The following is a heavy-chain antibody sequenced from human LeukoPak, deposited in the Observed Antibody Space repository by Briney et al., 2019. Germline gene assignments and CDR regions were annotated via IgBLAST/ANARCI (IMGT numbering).Heavy chain of an antibody. CDR3: ARSSGWKYNIDY. CDR1: GYTFNGYY. D-gene: IGHD6-19*01. J-gene: IGHJ4*02. CDR2: INPNSGGT. V-gene: IGHV1-2*02. Sequence: ASVKVSCKASGYTFNGYYKHWVRQAPGQGLEWMGWINPNSGGTNYAQKFQGRVAMTRDTSISTAYMELSRLRSDDTAMYYCARSSGWKYNIDYWGQGTLVTVSS.